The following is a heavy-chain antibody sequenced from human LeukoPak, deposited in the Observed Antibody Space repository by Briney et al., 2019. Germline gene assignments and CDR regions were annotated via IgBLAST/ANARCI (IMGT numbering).Heavy chain of an antibody. V-gene: IGHV4-31*03. Sequence: SQTLSLTCTVSGDTISSGGYYYIWIRQHPGKDLEWIGYIYYSGSTYYNPSLKSRVTISVDTSKNQFSLKLSSVTAADTAVYYCARDLLTTLDYWGQGSRVTVSS. CDR3: ARDLLTTLDY. J-gene: IGHJ4*02. CDR1: GDTISSGGYY. D-gene: IGHD2-15*01. CDR2: IYYSGST.